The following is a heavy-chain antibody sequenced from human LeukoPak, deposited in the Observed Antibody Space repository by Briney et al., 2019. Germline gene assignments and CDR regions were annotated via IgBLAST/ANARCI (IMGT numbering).Heavy chain of an antibody. CDR2: INQDGSEK. D-gene: IGHD1-1*01. CDR3: ARAATTRTVDY. J-gene: IGHJ4*02. V-gene: IGHV3-7*01. CDR1: GFTFSIYW. Sequence: PGGSLRLSCAPSGFTFSIYWMSWVRQALGKGPEWVANINQDGSEKYYVDSVEGRFTISRDNAKNSLFLQMNSLRAEDTALYYCARAATTRTVDYWGQGTMVTVSS.